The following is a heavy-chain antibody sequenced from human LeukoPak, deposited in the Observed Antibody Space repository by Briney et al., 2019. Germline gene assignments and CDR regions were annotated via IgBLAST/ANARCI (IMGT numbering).Heavy chain of an antibody. J-gene: IGHJ4*02. V-gene: IGHV3-23*01. D-gene: IGHD6-19*01. Sequence: QPGGSLRLSCAASGFTFTNYGIQWARQAPGKGLEWVSAISGSGGSTYYADSVKGRFTISRDNSKNTLYLQMNSLRAEDTAVYYCAKDGGYDLSSGWAKPIINWGQGTLVTVSS. CDR3: AKDGGYDLSSGWAKPIIN. CDR1: GFTFTNYG. CDR2: ISGSGGST.